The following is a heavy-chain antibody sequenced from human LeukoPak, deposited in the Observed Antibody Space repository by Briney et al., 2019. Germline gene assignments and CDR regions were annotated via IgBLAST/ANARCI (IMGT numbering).Heavy chain of an antibody. J-gene: IGHJ3*02. Sequence: GGSLRLPCAASGFTFSSYSMNWVRQAPGKGLEWVSSISSSSSYIYYADSVKGRFTISRDNAKNSLYLQTNSLRAEDTAVYYCARDRGYSGYDYAFDIWGQGTMVTVSS. V-gene: IGHV3-21*01. CDR1: GFTFSSYS. CDR3: ARDRGYSGYDYAFDI. CDR2: ISSSSSYI. D-gene: IGHD5-12*01.